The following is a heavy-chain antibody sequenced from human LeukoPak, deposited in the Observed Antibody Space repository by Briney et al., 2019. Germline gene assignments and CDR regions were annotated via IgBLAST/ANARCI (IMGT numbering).Heavy chain of an antibody. Sequence: GGSLRLSCAASGFTFSSYAMSWVRQAPGKGLERVSAISGSGGSTYYADSVKGRFTISRDNSKNTLYLQMNSLRAEDTAVYYCFTSNIVATIGFYYYYYGMDVWGQGTTVTVSS. J-gene: IGHJ6*02. CDR2: ISGSGGST. CDR1: GFTFSSYA. CDR3: FTSNIVATIGFYYYYYGMDV. D-gene: IGHD5-12*01. V-gene: IGHV3-23*01.